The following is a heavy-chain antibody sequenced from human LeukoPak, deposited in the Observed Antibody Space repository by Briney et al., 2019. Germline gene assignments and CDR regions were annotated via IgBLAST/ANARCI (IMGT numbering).Heavy chain of an antibody. CDR3: ARDRVVVVPAAIYFSFDY. Sequence: GGSLRLAWAAAGFTCSSDWMSWVRQAPGKGLEWVANIKQDGSEKYYVDSVKGRFTISRDNAKNSLYLQMNSLSAEDTAVYYCARDRVVVVPAAIYFSFDYWGQGTLVTVSS. CDR2: IKQDGSEK. CDR1: GFTCSSDW. D-gene: IGHD2-2*02. J-gene: IGHJ4*02. V-gene: IGHV3-7*01.